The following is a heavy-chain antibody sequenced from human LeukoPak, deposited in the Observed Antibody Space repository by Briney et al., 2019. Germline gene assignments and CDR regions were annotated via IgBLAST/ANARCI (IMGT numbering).Heavy chain of an antibody. D-gene: IGHD6-13*01. J-gene: IGHJ4*02. CDR1: GFTFDDYA. CDR3: AKDSPRYSSSWYYFNY. Sequence: GGSLRLSCAASGFTFDDYAMHWVRQAPGKGLEWVSGISWNSGSIGYADSVKGRFTISRDNAKNSLYLQMNSLRAEDTALYYCAKDSPRYSSSWYYFNYWGQGTLVTVSS. CDR2: ISWNSGSI. V-gene: IGHV3-9*01.